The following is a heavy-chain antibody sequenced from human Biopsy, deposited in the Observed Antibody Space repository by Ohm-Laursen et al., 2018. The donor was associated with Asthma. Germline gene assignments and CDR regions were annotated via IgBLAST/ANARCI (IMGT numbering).Heavy chain of an antibody. V-gene: IGHV3-30-3*01. CDR3: ARVDGVVEPATRMGGMDV. Sequence: SLRLSCAASRFTYEMHWVRQAPGKGLEWVAVISYDGSSIYYADSVKGRFTISRDNSKNTLDLQMNSLSAEDSAVYYCARVDGVVEPATRMGGMDVWGQGTTVTVSS. J-gene: IGHJ6*02. CDR2: ISYDGSSI. CDR1: RFTYE. D-gene: IGHD2-15*01.